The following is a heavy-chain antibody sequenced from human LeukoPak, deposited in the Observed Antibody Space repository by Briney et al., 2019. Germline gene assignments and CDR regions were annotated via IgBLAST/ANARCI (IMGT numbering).Heavy chain of an antibody. J-gene: IGHJ4*02. Sequence: KFQGRVTITRDTSASTAYMELSSLRSEDTAVYYCARDHSGSWYYFDYWGQGTLVTVSS. CDR3: ARDHSGSWYYFDY. V-gene: IGHV1-3*01. D-gene: IGHD6-13*01.